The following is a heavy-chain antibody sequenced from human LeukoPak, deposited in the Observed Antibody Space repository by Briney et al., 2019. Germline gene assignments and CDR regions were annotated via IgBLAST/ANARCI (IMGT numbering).Heavy chain of an antibody. Sequence: ASVKVSCKASGYTFTSYDINWVRQATGQGLEWMGWMNPNSGNTGYAQKFQGRVTMTRDTSISTAYMELSRLRSDDTAVYYCARGPEKTGCFDYWGQGTLVTVSS. CDR2: MNPNSGNT. D-gene: IGHD1-14*01. CDR1: GYTFTSYD. V-gene: IGHV1-8*02. CDR3: ARGPEKTGCFDY. J-gene: IGHJ4*02.